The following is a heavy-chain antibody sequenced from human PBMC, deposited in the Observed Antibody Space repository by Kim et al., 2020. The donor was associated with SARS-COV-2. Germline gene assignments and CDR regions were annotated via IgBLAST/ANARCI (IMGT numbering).Heavy chain of an antibody. CDR3: ARDYGGNNLFDP. V-gene: IGHV4-4*07. CDR1: GASISSYY. CDR2: IFTSGIT. D-gene: IGHD4-17*01. Sequence: SETLSLTCTVSGASISSYYWNWIRQPAGKGLEWIGRIFTSGITNYNPSLKSRVTMSVDTSKNQFSLKLSSVTAADTAVYYCARDYGGNNLFDPWGQGTLVTVSS. J-gene: IGHJ5*02.